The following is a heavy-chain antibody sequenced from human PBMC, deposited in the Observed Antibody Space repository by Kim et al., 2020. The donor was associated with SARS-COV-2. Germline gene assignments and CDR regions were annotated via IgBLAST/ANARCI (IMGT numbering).Heavy chain of an antibody. D-gene: IGHD2-15*01. CDR1: GFTFSSYG. CDR2: ISYDGSNK. J-gene: IGHJ6*02. Sequence: GGSLRLSCAASGFTFSSYGMHWVRQAPGKGLEWVAVISYDGSNKYYADSVKGRFTISRDNSKNTLYLQMNSLRAEDTAVYYCAKDACCSSGTTTRGWYYYYGMDVWGQGTTVTVSS. CDR3: AKDACCSSGTTTRGWYYYYGMDV. V-gene: IGHV3-30*18.